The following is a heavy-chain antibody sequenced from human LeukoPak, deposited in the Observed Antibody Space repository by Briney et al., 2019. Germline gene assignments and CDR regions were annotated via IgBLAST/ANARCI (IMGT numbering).Heavy chain of an antibody. V-gene: IGHV5-51*01. CDR2: IYPGDSET. CDR3: ARPDQYYYDSSGYPLGT. J-gene: IGHJ5*02. D-gene: IGHD3-22*01. CDR1: GYSFTSYW. Sequence: GESLKISCKGSGYSFTSYWIGWVRQMPGKGLEWMGIIYPGDSETRYSPSFQGQVTISADKSISTAYLQWSSLKASDTAMYYCARPDQYYYDSSGYPLGTWGQGTLVTVSS.